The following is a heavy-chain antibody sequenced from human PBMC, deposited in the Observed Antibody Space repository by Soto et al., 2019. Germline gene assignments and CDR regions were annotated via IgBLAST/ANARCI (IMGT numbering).Heavy chain of an antibody. D-gene: IGHD1-1*01. CDR3: ARDLTLVKPPSVEPLDYYYGMDV. CDR2: IIPIFGTA. J-gene: IGHJ6*02. Sequence: SVKVSCKASGGTFSSYAISWVRQAPGQGLEWMGGIIPIFGTANYAQKFQGRVTITADESTSTAYMELSSLRSEDTAVYYCARDLTLVKPPSVEPLDYYYGMDVWGQGTTVTVSS. CDR1: GGTFSSYA. V-gene: IGHV1-69*13.